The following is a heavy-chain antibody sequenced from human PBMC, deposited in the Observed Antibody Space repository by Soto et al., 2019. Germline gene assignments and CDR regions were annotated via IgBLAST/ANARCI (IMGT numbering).Heavy chain of an antibody. Sequence: QVQLQESGPGLMKPSQTLSLSCTVSGGSLSSGGYYWSWIRQHPGKGLEWIGFIYYSGSTYYNPSLKSRVTISVDTSQNQFSLKLSSVTAADTAVYYCARAPHRGYSGYFDSWGQGTLVTVSS. CDR3: ARAPHRGYSGYFDS. V-gene: IGHV4-31*03. CDR2: IYYSGST. J-gene: IGHJ4*02. CDR1: GGSLSSGGYY. D-gene: IGHD5-12*01.